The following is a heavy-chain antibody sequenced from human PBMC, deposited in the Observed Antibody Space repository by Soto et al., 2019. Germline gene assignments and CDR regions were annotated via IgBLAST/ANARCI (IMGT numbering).Heavy chain of an antibody. CDR2: ISGSGGST. CDR1: GFTFSSYA. CDR3: AVMSSRSDVLDV. D-gene: IGHD6-19*01. Sequence: PGGSLRLSCAASGFTFSSYAMSWVRQAPGKGLEWVSAISGSGGSTYYADSVKGRFTISRDNAKNTLYLQMNSLRAEDTAMYYCAVMSSRSDVLDVWGQGTMVTVSS. J-gene: IGHJ3*01. V-gene: IGHV3-23*01.